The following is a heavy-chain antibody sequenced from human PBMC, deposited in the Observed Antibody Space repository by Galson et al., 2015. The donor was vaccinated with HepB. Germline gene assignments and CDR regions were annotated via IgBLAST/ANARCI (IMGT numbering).Heavy chain of an antibody. V-gene: IGHV4-4*02. CDR3: ARDLRWVYAKPGIAAAGNLNWFDP. CDR2: IHHSGST. CDR1: GGSISSSNW. J-gene: IGHJ5*02. D-gene: IGHD6-13*01. Sequence: ETLSLTCAVSGGSISSSNWWSWVRQPPGKGLEWIGEIHHSGSTNYNPSLKSRVTISVDKSKNQFSLKLSSVTAADTAVYYCARDLRWVYAKPGIAAAGNLNWFDPWGQGTLVTVSS.